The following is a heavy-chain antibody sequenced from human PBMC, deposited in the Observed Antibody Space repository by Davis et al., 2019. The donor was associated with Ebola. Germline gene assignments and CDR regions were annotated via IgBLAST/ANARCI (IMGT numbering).Heavy chain of an antibody. D-gene: IGHD4-11*01. J-gene: IGHJ4*02. CDR3: ARGHNYAHEY. V-gene: IGHV1-2*06. CDR2: VILKSGAT. Sequence: ASVKVSCKASGYSFTSHDINWTRQAPGQGLEWLGRVILKSGATNYAQKFQGRVTMTTDTSISTVYMELSSLRYDDTADYYCARGHNYAHEYWGQGTLVTVSS. CDR1: GYSFTSHD.